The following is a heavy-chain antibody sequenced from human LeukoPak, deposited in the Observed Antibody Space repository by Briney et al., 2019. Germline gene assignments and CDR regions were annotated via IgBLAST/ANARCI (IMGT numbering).Heavy chain of an antibody. D-gene: IGHD2-15*01. CDR2: IYYSGST. V-gene: IGHV4-59*01. J-gene: IGHJ6*03. CDR3: ARTTEGYCRGRSCYSYYYYMDV. Sequence: SETLSLTCTVSGGSISSYYWSWIRQPPGKGLEWIGYIYYSGSTYYNPSLKSRVTISVDTSKNQFSLKLSSVTAADTAVYYCARTTEGYCRGRSCYSYYYYMDVWGKGTTVTVSS. CDR1: GGSISSYY.